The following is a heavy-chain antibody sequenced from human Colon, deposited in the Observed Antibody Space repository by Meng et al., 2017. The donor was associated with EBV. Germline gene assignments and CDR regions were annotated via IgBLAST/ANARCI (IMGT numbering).Heavy chain of an antibody. V-gene: IGHV4-34*01. CDR3: ARRTTVNLRSFDS. D-gene: IGHD4-17*01. CDR2: INHSGST. J-gene: IGHJ4*02. Sequence: QVKIQKWGEGLLKPSESLSLTCAVSGGSFSGYYWSWIRQAPGKGLEWIGEINHSGSTKFNPSLESRVSISVDTSENQVSLKLTSVTAADTAVYYCARRTTVNLRSFDSWGQGTLVTVSS. CDR1: GGSFSGYY.